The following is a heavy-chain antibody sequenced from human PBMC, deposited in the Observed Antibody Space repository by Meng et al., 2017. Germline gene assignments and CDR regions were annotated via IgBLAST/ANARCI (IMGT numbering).Heavy chain of an antibody. CDR1: AFTFSSYA. CDR3: ARGQNWNYFGFFDY. V-gene: IGHV3-30*01. Sequence: QVQLEGAGGGVVQPGRSLGSPCAAAAFTFSSYAMHWVRQAPGKGLDWVAVISYDGRYKYYADSVKGRFTISRDNSKSTLYLQMNSLRAEDTAVYYCARGQNWNYFGFFDYWGQGTLVTVSS. J-gene: IGHJ4*02. D-gene: IGHD1-7*01. CDR2: ISYDGRYK.